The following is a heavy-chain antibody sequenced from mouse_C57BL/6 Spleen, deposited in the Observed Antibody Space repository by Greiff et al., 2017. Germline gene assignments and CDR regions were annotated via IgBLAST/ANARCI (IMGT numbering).Heavy chain of an antibody. Sequence: EVQLQESGPGLVKPSQSLSLTCSVTGYSITSGYYWNWIRQFPGNKLEWMGYISYDGSNNYNPSLKNRISITRDTSKNQFFLKLNSVTTEDTATYYCARDRDGWFAYWGQGTLVTVSA. J-gene: IGHJ3*01. CDR1: GYSITSGYY. CDR2: ISYDGSN. D-gene: IGHD1-1*01. CDR3: ARDRDGWFAY. V-gene: IGHV3-6*01.